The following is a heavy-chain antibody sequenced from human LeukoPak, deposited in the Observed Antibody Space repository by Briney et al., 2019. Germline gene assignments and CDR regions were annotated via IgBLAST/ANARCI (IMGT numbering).Heavy chain of an antibody. CDR3: ARVVPMYSSDWYDDY. V-gene: IGHV4-39*01. Sequence: PSETLSLTCTVSGGSISSSSYYWGWIRQPPGKGLEWIGTIYYSGSTYYDPSLKSRVTISVDASKNQFSLKLSSVTAADTAVYYCARVVPMYSSDWYDDYWGQGTLVTVSS. D-gene: IGHD6-19*01. CDR2: IYYSGST. J-gene: IGHJ4*02. CDR1: GGSISSSSYY.